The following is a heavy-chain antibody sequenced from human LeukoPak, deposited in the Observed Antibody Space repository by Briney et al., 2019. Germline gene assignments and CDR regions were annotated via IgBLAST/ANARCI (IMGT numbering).Heavy chain of an antibody. D-gene: IGHD6-19*01. J-gene: IGHJ4*02. CDR1: RFIFSSYS. CDR3: ARGSTSASNGWFGQLEY. Sequence: GGSLRLSCAASRFIFSSYSMIWVRQTPGMGLEWVSSISSSSSYIYYTDSLKGRSIISRNNAKNSLYLQMNSLSADDTGVYYCARGSTSASNGWFGQLEYWGQGTLVTVSS. CDR2: ISSSSSYI. V-gene: IGHV3-21*01.